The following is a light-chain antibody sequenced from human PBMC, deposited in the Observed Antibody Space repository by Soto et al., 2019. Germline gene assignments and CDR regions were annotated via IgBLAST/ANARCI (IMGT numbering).Light chain of an antibody. CDR2: AAS. CDR3: QQLNSYPIT. V-gene: IGKV1-9*01. CDR1: QGISSY. Sequence: DIHLTQSPSFLSASVGDRVTITCRASQGISSYLSWYQQKPGKAPNLLIYAASTLQSGVPSRFSGSGSGTEFTLTISSLQPEDFATYYCQQLNSYPITFGQGTRLAIK. J-gene: IGKJ5*01.